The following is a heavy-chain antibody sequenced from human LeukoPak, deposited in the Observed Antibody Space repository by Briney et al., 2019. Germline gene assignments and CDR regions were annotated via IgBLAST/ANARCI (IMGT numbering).Heavy chain of an antibody. V-gene: IGHV3-53*01. CDR1: GFTVITND. CDR2: LYNDGNT. D-gene: IGHD1-14*01. CDR3: ARGVEPLAANTLAY. J-gene: IGHJ4*02. Sequence: PGGSLRLSCAASGFTVITNDMTWVRQAPGKGREWVSVLYNDGNTKYADSVQGRFTISRDNSKNTLYLEMNSLSPDDTAVYCCARGVEPLAANTLAYWGQGTLVTVSS.